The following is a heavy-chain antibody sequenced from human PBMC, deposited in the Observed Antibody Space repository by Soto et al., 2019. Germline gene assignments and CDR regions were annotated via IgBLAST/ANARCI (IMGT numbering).Heavy chain of an antibody. J-gene: IGHJ4*02. CDR1: GGSFSGYY. CDR3: ARGRYNWNY. CDR2: INHSGST. D-gene: IGHD1-20*01. Sequence: PSETLSLTCAVYGGSFSGYYWSWIRQPPGTGLEWIGEINHSGSTNYKPSLKRRVTLSVDTSKNQFSLTLSSVTAADTAVYYCARGRYNWNYWGQGTLVTVSS. V-gene: IGHV4-34*01.